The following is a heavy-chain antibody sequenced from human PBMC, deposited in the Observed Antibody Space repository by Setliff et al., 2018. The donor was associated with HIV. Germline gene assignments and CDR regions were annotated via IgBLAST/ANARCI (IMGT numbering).Heavy chain of an antibody. V-gene: IGHV4-34*01. Sequence: SETLSLTCGISGGSFSGFYWAWIRQPPGKGLKWIGEINYSGKTNKNPSLKSRVTISADTSRTQFSLNLISVTAADTAVYYCARATYGSRAGTGLYFDSWGQGALVTVSS. J-gene: IGHJ4*02. CDR3: ARATYGSRAGTGLYFDS. CDR2: INYSGKT. CDR1: GGSFSGFY. D-gene: IGHD6-6*01.